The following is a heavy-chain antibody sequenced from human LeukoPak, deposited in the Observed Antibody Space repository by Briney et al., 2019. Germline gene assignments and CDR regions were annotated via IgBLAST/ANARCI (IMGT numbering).Heavy chain of an antibody. D-gene: IGHD3-22*01. CDR3: ARESYYDSSGYYGHGDY. Sequence: KPGGSLRLSCAASGFTFSDYYMSWIRQAPGKGLEWVSYISSSGSTIYYADSVKGRFTISRDNAKNSLYLQMNSLRAEDTAVYYCARESYYDSSGYYGHGDYWGQGTLVTVSS. CDR2: ISSSGSTI. V-gene: IGHV3-11*01. J-gene: IGHJ4*02. CDR1: GFTFSDYY.